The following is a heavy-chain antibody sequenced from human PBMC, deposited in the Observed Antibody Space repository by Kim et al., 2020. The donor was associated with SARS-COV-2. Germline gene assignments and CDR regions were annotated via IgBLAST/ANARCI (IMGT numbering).Heavy chain of an antibody. D-gene: IGHD3-9*01. V-gene: IGHV4-39*07. CDR1: GGSIGSSSYY. J-gene: IGHJ6*02. CDR2: IYYSGST. CDR3: AREYDILTGYYFYYYGMDV. Sequence: SETLSLTCTVSGGSIGSSSYYWGWIRQPPGKGLEWIGSIYYSGSTYYNPSLKSRVTISVDTSKNQFSLKLSSVTAADTAVYYCAREYDILTGYYFYYYGMDVWGQGTTVTVSS.